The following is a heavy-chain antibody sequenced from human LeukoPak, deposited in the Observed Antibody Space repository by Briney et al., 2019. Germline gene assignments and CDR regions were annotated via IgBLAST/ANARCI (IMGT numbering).Heavy chain of an antibody. D-gene: IGHD1-26*01. Sequence: PSETLSLTCTVSGGSISSGSYYWSWIRQPAGKGLEWIGRIYTSGSTNYNPSLKSRVTISVDTSKNQFSLKLSSVTAADTAVYYCARGGELRNFDYWGQGTLVTVSS. CDR1: GGSISSGSYY. J-gene: IGHJ4*02. CDR2: IYTSGST. CDR3: ARGGELRNFDY. V-gene: IGHV4-61*02.